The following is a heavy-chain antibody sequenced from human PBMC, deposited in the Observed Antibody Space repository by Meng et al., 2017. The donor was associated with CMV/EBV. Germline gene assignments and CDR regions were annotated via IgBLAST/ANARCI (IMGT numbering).Heavy chain of an antibody. CDR1: GGSISSYY. D-gene: IGHD3-3*01. CDR2: IYYSGST. Sequence: GSLRLSCTVSGGSISSYYWSWIRQPPGKGLEWIGYIYYSGSTNYNPSLKSRVTISVDTSKNQFPLKLSSVTAADTAVYYCARDWITIFDYYYGMDVWGQGTTVTVSS. CDR3: ARDWITIFDYYYGMDV. V-gene: IGHV4-59*01. J-gene: IGHJ6*02.